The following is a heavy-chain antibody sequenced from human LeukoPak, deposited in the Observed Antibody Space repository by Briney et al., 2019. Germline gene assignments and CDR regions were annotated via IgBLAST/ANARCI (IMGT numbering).Heavy chain of an antibody. CDR2: IRYDGSNK. CDR3: ARGGVYSYGSFDY. Sequence: PGGSLRLSCAASGFTFSSYGMHWVRQAPGKGLEWVAFIRYDGSNKYYADSVKGRFTISRDNSKNTLYLQMNSLRAEDTAVYYCARGGVYSYGSFDYWGQGTLVTVSS. V-gene: IGHV3-30*02. D-gene: IGHD5-18*01. CDR1: GFTFSSYG. J-gene: IGHJ4*02.